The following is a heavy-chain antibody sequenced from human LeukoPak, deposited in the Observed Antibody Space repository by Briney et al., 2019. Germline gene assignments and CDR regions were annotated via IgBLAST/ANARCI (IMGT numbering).Heavy chain of an antibody. CDR1: GFTFSSYG. CDR2: IWYDGSNK. Sequence: GGSLRLSCAASGFTFSSYGMHWVRQAPGKGLEWVAVIWYDGSNKYYADSMKGRFTISRDNSKNTLYLQMNSLRAEDTAVYYCARTLWELHFDYWGQGTLVTVSS. D-gene: IGHD1-26*01. CDR3: ARTLWELHFDY. J-gene: IGHJ4*02. V-gene: IGHV3-33*01.